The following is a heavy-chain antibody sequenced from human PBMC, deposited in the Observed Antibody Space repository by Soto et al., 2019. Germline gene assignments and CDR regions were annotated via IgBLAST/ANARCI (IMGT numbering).Heavy chain of an antibody. J-gene: IGHJ6*02. CDR2: IIPIVDIP. V-gene: IGHV1-69*02. CDR3: AGHLTGVLVLGTSSPGGDNYGWDV. Sequence: QVQLVQSGAEVKKPGSSVKVSCKASGGTFSRYTFTWVRQAPGQGLEWMGRIIPIVDIPNYAQNFQGRVTITADNSTRTANTELSSLTSDDTGVYSCAGHLTGVLVLGTSSPGGDNYGWDVWGQGTTVSVS. D-gene: IGHD2-15*01. CDR1: GGTFSRYT.